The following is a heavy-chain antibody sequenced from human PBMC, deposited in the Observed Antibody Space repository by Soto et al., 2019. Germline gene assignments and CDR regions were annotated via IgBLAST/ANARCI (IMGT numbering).Heavy chain of an antibody. D-gene: IGHD6-6*01. Sequence: QVQLVESGGDLVKPGGSLRLSCAASGFTFSDYYMSWIRQAPGKGLEWISYISSGSTYTYYADSVKGRFIVSRDNAKNSLYMQMTSLRAEDTAVYHCARRDYISSVGLYYFDYWGQGTLVTVSS. CDR2: ISSGSTYT. CDR1: GFTFSDYY. J-gene: IGHJ4*02. CDR3: ARRDYISSVGLYYFDY. V-gene: IGHV3-11*06.